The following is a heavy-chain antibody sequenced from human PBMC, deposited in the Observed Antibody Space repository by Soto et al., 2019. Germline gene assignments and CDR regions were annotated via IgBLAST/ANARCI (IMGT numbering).Heavy chain of an antibody. J-gene: IGHJ5*02. V-gene: IGHV4-4*02. D-gene: IGHD1-26*01. CDR2: IYHSGST. Sequence: SETLSLTCAVSGGSISSSNWWSWVRQPPGKGLEWIGEIYHSGSTNYNPSLKSRVTISVDKSKNQFSLKLSSVTAADTAVYYCAREYSGSYGDWFDPWGQGTLVTVSS. CDR3: AREYSGSYGDWFDP. CDR1: GGSISSSNW.